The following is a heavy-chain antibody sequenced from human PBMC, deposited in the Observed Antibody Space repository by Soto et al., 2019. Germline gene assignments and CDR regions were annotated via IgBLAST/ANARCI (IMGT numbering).Heavy chain of an antibody. CDR3: ARVGGSVLLCFGGSLYGMDV. V-gene: IGHV1-18*04. J-gene: IGHJ6*02. CDR2: ISAYNGNT. CDR1: GYTFTSYG. D-gene: IGHD3-10*01. Sequence: ASVKVSCKASGYTFTSYGISWVRQAPGQGLEWMGWISAYNGNTNYAQKLQGRVTMTTDTSTSTAYMELRSLRSDDTAVYYCARVGGSVLLCFGGSLYGMDVWGQGTTVTVSS.